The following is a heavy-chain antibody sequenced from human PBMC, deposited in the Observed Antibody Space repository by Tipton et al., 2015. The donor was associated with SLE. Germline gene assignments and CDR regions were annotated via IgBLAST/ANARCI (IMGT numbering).Heavy chain of an antibody. V-gene: IGHV1-69*01. CDR3: ARGHIVAPYLDY. J-gene: IGHJ4*02. CDR2: IISVMDKT. CDR1: GGILSNYG. Sequence: QLVQSGAEVRKPGSSVKVSCKASGGILSNYGNHWVRQAPGQGLEWMGGIISVMDKTNYAERFQGRVTITADESTSTAYMELNSLSSEDTAVYYCARGHIVAPYLDYWGPGTLVTVSS. D-gene: IGHD5-12*01.